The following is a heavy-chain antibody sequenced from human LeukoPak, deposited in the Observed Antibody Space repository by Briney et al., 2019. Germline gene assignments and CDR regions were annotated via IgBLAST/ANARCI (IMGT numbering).Heavy chain of an antibody. J-gene: IGHJ3*02. Sequence: PGGTLRLSCAASGFTFSSYGMHWVRQAPGKGLEWVAVIWYDGSNKYYADSVKGRFTISRDNSKNTLYLQMNSLRAEDTAVYYCARDRGVFMVRGLRAFDIWGQGTMATVSS. CDR1: GFTFSSYG. V-gene: IGHV3-33*01. CDR3: ARDRGVFMVRGLRAFDI. D-gene: IGHD3-10*01. CDR2: IWYDGSNK.